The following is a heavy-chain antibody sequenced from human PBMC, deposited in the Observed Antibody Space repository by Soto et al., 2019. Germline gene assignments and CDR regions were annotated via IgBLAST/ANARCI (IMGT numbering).Heavy chain of an antibody. CDR3: AKDRYCSSTSCRHYYYYYGMDV. CDR2: ISYDGSNK. V-gene: IGHV3-30*18. J-gene: IGHJ6*02. D-gene: IGHD2-2*01. Sequence: GGSLRLSCAASVFTFSSYGMHWVRQAPGKGLEWVAVISYDGSNKYYADSVKGRFTISRDNSKNTLYLQMNSLRAEDTAVYYCAKDRYCSSTSCRHYYYYYGMDVWGQGTTVTVSS. CDR1: VFTFSSYG.